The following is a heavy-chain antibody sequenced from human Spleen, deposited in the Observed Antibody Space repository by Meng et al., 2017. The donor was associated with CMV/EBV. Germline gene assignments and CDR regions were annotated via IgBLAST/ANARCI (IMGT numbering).Heavy chain of an antibody. CDR2: ISSSSSYI. J-gene: IGHJ4*02. CDR3: ARAIIFGGSYVDS. D-gene: IGHD3-16*01. V-gene: IGHV3-21*01. CDR1: GFTFSSYS. Sequence: GGSLRLSCAASGFTFSSYSMNWVRQAPGKGLEWVSSISSSSSYIYYADSVKGRFTISRDNAKNSLYLQMNSLRAEDTAVYYCARAIIFGGSYVDSWGQGTPVTVSS.